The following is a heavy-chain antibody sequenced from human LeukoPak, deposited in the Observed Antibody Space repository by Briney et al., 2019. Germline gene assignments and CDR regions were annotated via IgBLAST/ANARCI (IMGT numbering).Heavy chain of an antibody. CDR3: VSTATFDH. CDR1: GFTFSLYW. Sequence: GGSLRLSCAASGFTFSLYWMSWVRQAPGKGLGWVANIKQDGSEKYYVDSVKGRFTISRDNAKSSLYLQMNSLRAEDTAAYYCVSTATFDHWGQGSLVTVSS. V-gene: IGHV3-7*05. CDR2: IKQDGSEK. D-gene: IGHD1-26*01. J-gene: IGHJ4*02.